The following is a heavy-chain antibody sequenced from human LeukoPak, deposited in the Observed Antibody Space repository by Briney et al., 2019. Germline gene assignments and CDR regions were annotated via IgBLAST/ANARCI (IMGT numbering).Heavy chain of an antibody. V-gene: IGHV3-23*01. J-gene: IGHJ4*02. D-gene: IGHD6-13*01. CDR3: AKTRIAAASTTMYYFDY. Sequence: QSGGSLRLSCAASGFTFSSYAMSWVRQAPGKGLEWVSAISGSGGSTYYADSVKGRFTISRDNSKNTLYLQMNSLRAEDTAVYYCAKTRIAAASTTMYYFDYWGQGTLVTVSS. CDR2: ISGSGGST. CDR1: GFTFSSYA.